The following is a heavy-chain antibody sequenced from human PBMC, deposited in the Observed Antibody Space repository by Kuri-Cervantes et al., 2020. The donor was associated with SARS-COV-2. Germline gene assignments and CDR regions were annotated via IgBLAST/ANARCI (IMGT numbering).Heavy chain of an antibody. CDR3: ARATYYYDSSGHYSYYFDY. CDR1: GYTFTSYG. J-gene: IGHJ4*02. Sequence: ASVKVSCKASGYTFTSYGISWVRQAPGQGLEWMGWISAYNGNTNYAQKLQGRVTMTTDTSTSTAYMELTSLRSEDTAVYFCARATYYYDSSGHYSYYFDYWGQGTLVTVSS. V-gene: IGHV1-18*01. D-gene: IGHD3-22*01. CDR2: ISAYNGNT.